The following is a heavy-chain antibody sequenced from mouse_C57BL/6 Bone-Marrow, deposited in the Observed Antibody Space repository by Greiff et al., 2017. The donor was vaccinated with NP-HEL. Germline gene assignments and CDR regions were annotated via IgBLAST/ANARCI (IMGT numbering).Heavy chain of an antibody. CDR3: VLLRDPPYAMDY. D-gene: IGHD1-1*01. CDR2: IYPRSGNP. J-gene: IGHJ4*01. Sequence: VQLQQSGAELARPGASVKLSCKASGYTFTSYGISWVKQRTGQGLEWIGEIYPRSGNPYYNEKFKGKATLTADKSSSTAYMELRSLTSEDSAVYFCVLLRDPPYAMDYWGQGTSVTVSS. V-gene: IGHV1-81*01. CDR1: GYTFTSYG.